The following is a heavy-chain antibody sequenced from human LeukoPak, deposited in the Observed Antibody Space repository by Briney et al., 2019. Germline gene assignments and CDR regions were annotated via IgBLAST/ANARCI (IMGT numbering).Heavy chain of an antibody. CDR2: ISSSSSYI. CDR1: GFTFSSYS. V-gene: IGHV3-21*01. J-gene: IGHJ4*02. Sequence: PGGSLRLSCSASGFTFSSYSMNWVRQAPGKGREWVSSISSSSSYIYYADSVKGRFTISRDNAKNSLYLQMNSLRAEDTAVYYCARYPRGVRGVLDYWGQGTLVTVSS. D-gene: IGHD3-10*01. CDR3: ARYPRGVRGVLDY.